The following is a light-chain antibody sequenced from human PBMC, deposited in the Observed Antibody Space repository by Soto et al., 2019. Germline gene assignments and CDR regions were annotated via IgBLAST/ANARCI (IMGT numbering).Light chain of an antibody. CDR1: SSDVGTYNL. CDR2: DVS. Sequence: QSALTQPASVSGSPGQSITMSCTGTSSDVGTYNLVSWYQQHPGKAPKVMIYDVSKRPSGVSNRFSGSKSGNTASLTISGLQAEDEADYYCCSYASSSTWVFGGGTKLTVL. V-gene: IGLV2-23*02. J-gene: IGLJ3*02. CDR3: CSYASSSTWV.